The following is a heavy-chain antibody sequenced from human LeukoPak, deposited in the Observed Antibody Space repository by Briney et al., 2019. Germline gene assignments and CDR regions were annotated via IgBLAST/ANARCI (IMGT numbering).Heavy chain of an antibody. CDR2: ISSSTSYI. Sequence: GGSLRLSCAASGFTFSSYEMNWVRQAPGKGLEWVSSISSSTSYIYYADSVKGRFTISRDNAKNSLYLQMNSLRPEDTAVYYCARENSGSYYQFDCWGQGTLVTVSS. CDR1: GFTFSSYE. D-gene: IGHD1-26*01. J-gene: IGHJ4*02. V-gene: IGHV3-21*01. CDR3: ARENSGSYYQFDC.